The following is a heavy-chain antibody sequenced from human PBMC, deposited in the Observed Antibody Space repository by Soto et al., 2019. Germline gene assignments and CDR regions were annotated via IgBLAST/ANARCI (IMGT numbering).Heavy chain of an antibody. D-gene: IGHD3-3*01. CDR1: GYTFTGYY. CDR3: ARGLYYDFWSGYYTIDP. Sequence: ASVKVSCKASGYTFTGYYMHWVRQAPGQGLEWMGWINPNSGGTNYAQKFQGWVTMTRDTSISTAYMELSSLRSEDTAVYYCARGLYYDFWSGYYTIDPWGQGTLVTVSS. J-gene: IGHJ5*02. CDR2: INPNSGGT. V-gene: IGHV1-2*04.